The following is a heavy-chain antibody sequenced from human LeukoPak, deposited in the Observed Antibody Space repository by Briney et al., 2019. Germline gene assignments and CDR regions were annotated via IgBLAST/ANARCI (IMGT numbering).Heavy chain of an antibody. J-gene: IGHJ5*02. CDR3: AHIHIVVVVAATFDWFDP. Sequence: SGPTLVNPTQTLTLTCTFSGFSLSTSGAGVGWIRQPPGKALEWLALIYWNDDKRYSPSLKSRLTITKDTSKNQVVLTMTNMDPVDTATYYCAHIHIVVVVAATFDWFDPWGQGTLVTVSS. D-gene: IGHD2-15*01. V-gene: IGHV2-5*01. CDR1: GFSLSTSGAG. CDR2: IYWNDDK.